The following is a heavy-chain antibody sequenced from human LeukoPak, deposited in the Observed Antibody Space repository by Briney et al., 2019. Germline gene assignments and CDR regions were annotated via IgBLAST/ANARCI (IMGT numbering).Heavy chain of an antibody. CDR2: ISGYNGNT. D-gene: IGHD3-10*01. Sequence: ASVKVSCKASGYTFTSYGITWVGQAPGQGLEWMGWISGYNGNTNYAQKFQGRVTMTTDTSTSTVYMELRSLRSDDTAVYYCARDDNYGSCQPDDWGQGTLVTVSS. CDR3: ARDDNYGSCQPDD. J-gene: IGHJ4*02. CDR1: GYTFTSYG. V-gene: IGHV1-18*01.